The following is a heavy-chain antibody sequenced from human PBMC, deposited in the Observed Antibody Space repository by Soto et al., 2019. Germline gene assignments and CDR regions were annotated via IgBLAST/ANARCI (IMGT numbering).Heavy chain of an antibody. Sequence: QVQLVQSGAEVKKPGSSVKVSCKASGGTFSSYAISWVRQAPGQGLEWMGGIIPIFGTANYAQKFQGRVTITADEYTSTAYMELSSLRSEDRAVYYCARAGYYGSGSYYTDNWFDPWGQGTLVTVSS. CDR3: ARAGYYGSGSYYTDNWFDP. J-gene: IGHJ5*02. D-gene: IGHD3-10*01. CDR1: GGTFSSYA. V-gene: IGHV1-69*01. CDR2: IIPIFGTA.